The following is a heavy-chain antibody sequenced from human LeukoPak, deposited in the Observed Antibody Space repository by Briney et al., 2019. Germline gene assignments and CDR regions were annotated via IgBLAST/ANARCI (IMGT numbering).Heavy chain of an antibody. Sequence: SGGSLRLSCAASGFTFDNYAMNWVRQVPGKGLEWISLISWNSGTIGYADSVKGRFTISRDNAKNSLYLQMNSLRVEDTAVYYCAKEGRSLQTYWGQGTLVTVSS. CDR1: GFTFDNYA. V-gene: IGHV3-9*01. CDR3: AKEGRSLQTY. J-gene: IGHJ4*02. CDR2: ISWNSGTI. D-gene: IGHD5-24*01.